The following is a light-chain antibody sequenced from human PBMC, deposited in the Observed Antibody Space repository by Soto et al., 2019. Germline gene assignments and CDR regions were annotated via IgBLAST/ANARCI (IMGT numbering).Light chain of an antibody. J-gene: IGKJ1*01. Sequence: IVLTQSPGTLSLSPGERATLSCRASQSVTTQLAWYQQKPGQAPRLIIHGASSRATGVPDRITGSGSGTDFTLSIRRMETEDFAVYYCQQYATSPRTFGQGTKVDIK. V-gene: IGKV3-20*01. CDR2: GAS. CDR1: QSVTTQ. CDR3: QQYATSPRT.